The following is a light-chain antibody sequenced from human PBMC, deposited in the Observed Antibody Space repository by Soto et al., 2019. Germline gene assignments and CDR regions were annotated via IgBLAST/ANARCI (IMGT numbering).Light chain of an antibody. CDR2: EVS. J-gene: IGLJ1*01. CDR3: SSYTGSSSDDV. Sequence: QSALTQPASVSGSPGQSITISCTGTSSDVGGYNYVSWYQQHPGKAPKLMIYEVSNRPSGVSNRFSGSKSGNTASLTISGLQAEDEADYYCSSYTGSSSDDVFGAGTKLTVL. V-gene: IGLV2-14*01. CDR1: SSDVGGYNY.